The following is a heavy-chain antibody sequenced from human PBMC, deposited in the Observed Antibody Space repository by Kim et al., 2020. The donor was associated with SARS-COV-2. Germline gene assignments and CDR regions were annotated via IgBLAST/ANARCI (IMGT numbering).Heavy chain of an antibody. J-gene: IGHJ3*02. CDR2: IGSSGTST. V-gene: IGHV3-48*03. Sequence: GGSLRLSCAASGFTLSSYEMNWVRQAPGKGLEWVSYIGSSGTSTPYADSVKGRFTIFRDNAKNSLYLQMTSLRVEDTAVYYCARLFGGGGIWGQGTMVTVPS. D-gene: IGHD3-10*02. CDR3: ARLFGGGGI. CDR1: GFTLSSYE.